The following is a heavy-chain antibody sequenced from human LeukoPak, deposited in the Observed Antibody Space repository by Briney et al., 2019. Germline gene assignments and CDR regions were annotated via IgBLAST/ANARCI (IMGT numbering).Heavy chain of an antibody. Sequence: GGSLRLSCAASGFTFSSYSMNWVRQAPGKGLEWVSSISSSSSYIYYADSVKGRFTISRDNAKNSLYLQMNSLRAEDTAVYYCARDLYSSGWYVVDYWGQGTLVTVSS. D-gene: IGHD6-19*01. V-gene: IGHV3-21*01. CDR2: ISSSSSYI. J-gene: IGHJ4*02. CDR1: GFTFSSYS. CDR3: ARDLYSSGWYVVDY.